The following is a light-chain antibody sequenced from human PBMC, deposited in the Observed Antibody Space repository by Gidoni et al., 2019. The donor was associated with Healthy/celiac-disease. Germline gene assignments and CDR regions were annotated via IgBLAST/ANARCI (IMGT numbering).Light chain of an antibody. J-gene: IGKJ4*01. V-gene: IGKV3-11*01. CDR2: DAS. CDR1: QSVSRY. Sequence: EIVLTQSPATLSLYPGERATLSCRASQSVSRYLAWYQQKPGQAPRLLIYDASNRATGIPARFSGSGSGTDFTLTISSLEPEDFAVYYCQQRSNWPLTFXGXTKVXIK. CDR3: QQRSNWPLT.